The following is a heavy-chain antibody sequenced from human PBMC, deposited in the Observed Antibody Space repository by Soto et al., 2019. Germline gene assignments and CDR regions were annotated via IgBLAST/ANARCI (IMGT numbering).Heavy chain of an antibody. D-gene: IGHD2-15*01. Sequence: QVQLVQSGAEVKKPGSSVKVSCKASGGTFSSYAISWVRQAPGQGLEWMGGIIPIFGTANYAQKFQGRVTITADKSTSTAYMEMSSLRSEDTAVSYCARVVNLVNWFDPWGQGTLVTVSS. CDR2: IIPIFGTA. CDR1: GGTFSSYA. V-gene: IGHV1-69*06. J-gene: IGHJ5*02. CDR3: ARVVNLVNWFDP.